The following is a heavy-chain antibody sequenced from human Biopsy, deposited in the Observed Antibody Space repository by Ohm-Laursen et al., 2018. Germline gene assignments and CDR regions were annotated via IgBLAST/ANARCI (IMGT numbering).Heavy chain of an antibody. D-gene: IGHD3-16*02. CDR3: TRVRTFGGVIGGYYFDS. CDR1: GGSINSGGHF. CDR2: IYDNGDP. J-gene: IGHJ4*02. V-gene: IGHV4-31*01. Sequence: TLSLTCSVSGGSINSGGHFWGWVRQSPGKGLEWIGYIYDNGDPYYNPSLMSLVSISADTSKNQVSLRLNSVTAADTAVYYCTRVRTFGGVIGGYYFDSWGQGILVTVSS.